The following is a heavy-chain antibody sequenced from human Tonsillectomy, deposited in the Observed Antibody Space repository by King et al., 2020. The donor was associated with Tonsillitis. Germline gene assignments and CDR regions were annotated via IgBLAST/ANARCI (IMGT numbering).Heavy chain of an antibody. CDR3: AKDTHKYSTKWSYAFDV. V-gene: IGHV3-30-3*02. CDR1: GFIFSTYA. Sequence: VQLVESGGGVVQPGRSLRLSCVPSGFIFSTYALHWVRQAPGKGLEWVAVVSDDGSDKYYADSVNGRFTISRDNYKNTLYLQINSLRAEDTAIYYCAKDTHKYSTKWSYAFDVWGQGTMVTVSS. CDR2: VSDDGSDK. D-gene: IGHD6-13*01. J-gene: IGHJ3*01.